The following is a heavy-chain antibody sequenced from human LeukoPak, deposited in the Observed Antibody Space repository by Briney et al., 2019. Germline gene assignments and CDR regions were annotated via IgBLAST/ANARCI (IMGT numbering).Heavy chain of an antibody. J-gene: IGHJ4*02. CDR3: ARDSYSSSWDFDY. CDR1: GFTFSSYS. V-gene: IGHV3-21*01. Sequence: GRSLRLSCAASGFTFSSYSMNWVRQAPGKGLEWVSSISSSSSYIYYADSVKGRFTISRDNAKNSLYLQMNSLRAEDTAVYYCARDSYSSSWDFDYWGQGTLVTVSS. D-gene: IGHD6-13*01. CDR2: ISSSSSYI.